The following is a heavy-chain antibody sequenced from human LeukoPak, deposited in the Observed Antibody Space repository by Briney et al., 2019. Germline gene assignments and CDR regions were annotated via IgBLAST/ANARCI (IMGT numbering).Heavy chain of an antibody. CDR1: GYTFTSYA. Sequence: ASVKVSCKASGYTFTSYAIHWVRQAPGQGLEWMGWITPSGGTNYPQKFQGRVAITWDTSITTAYMDLSRLTSDDTAVYYCATQQQLVLWGQGTLVTVSS. CDR2: ITPSGGT. CDR3: ATQQQLVL. D-gene: IGHD6-13*01. J-gene: IGHJ4*02. V-gene: IGHV1-2*02.